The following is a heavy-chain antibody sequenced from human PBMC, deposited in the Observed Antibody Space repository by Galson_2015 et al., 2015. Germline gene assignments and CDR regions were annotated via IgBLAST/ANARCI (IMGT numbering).Heavy chain of an antibody. CDR3: AKDSADIVVVVAAKDYYGMDV. CDR2: ISYDGSNK. Sequence: SLRLSCAASGFTFSSYGMHWVRQAPGKGLEWVAVISYDGSNKYYADSVKGRFTISRDNSKNTLYLQMNSLRAEDTAVYYCAKDSADIVVVVAAKDYYGMDVWGQGTTVTVSS. D-gene: IGHD2-15*01. CDR1: GFTFSSYG. V-gene: IGHV3-30*18. J-gene: IGHJ6*02.